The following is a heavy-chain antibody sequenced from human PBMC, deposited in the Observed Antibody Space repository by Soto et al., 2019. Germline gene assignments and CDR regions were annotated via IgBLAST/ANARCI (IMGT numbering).Heavy chain of an antibody. Sequence: SETLSLTCAVYGGSISSSSYYWGWIRQPPGKGLEWIGSIYYSGSTYYNPSLKSRVTISVDTSKNQFSLKLSSVTAADTAVYYCARLHKFYDILTGYYLYYFDYWGQGTLVTVSS. D-gene: IGHD3-9*01. CDR2: IYYSGST. J-gene: IGHJ4*02. CDR1: GGSISSSSYY. V-gene: IGHV4-39*01. CDR3: ARLHKFYDILTGYYLYYFDY.